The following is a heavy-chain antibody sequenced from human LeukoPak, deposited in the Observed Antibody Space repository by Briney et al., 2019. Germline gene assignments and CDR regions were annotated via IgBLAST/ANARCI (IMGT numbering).Heavy chain of an antibody. V-gene: IGHV1-2*02. J-gene: IGHJ4*02. CDR3: ARLIFGVVIFDY. CDR1: GYTFTGYY. D-gene: IGHD3-3*01. Sequence: ASVKVSCKASGYTFTGYYMHWVRQATGQGLEWMGWINPNSGGTNYAQKLQGRVTMTTDTSTSTAYMELRSLRSDDTAVYYCARLIFGVVIFDYWGQGTLVTVSS. CDR2: INPNSGGT.